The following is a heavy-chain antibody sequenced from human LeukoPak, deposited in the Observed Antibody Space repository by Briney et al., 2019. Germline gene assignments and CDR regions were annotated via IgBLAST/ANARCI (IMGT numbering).Heavy chain of an antibody. CDR2: INPNSGGT. CDR3: ARDISLSEWELPATEFDY. Sequence: ASVKLSCKASGYTFNNYGISWGRQSPGQRLEWMGWINPNSGGTNDAPKFPGRVTMTRDTSISTAYMELSRLRSDDTAVYSCARDISLSEWELPATEFDYWGQGTLVTVSS. D-gene: IGHD1-26*01. V-gene: IGHV1-2*02. CDR1: GYTFNNYG. J-gene: IGHJ4*02.